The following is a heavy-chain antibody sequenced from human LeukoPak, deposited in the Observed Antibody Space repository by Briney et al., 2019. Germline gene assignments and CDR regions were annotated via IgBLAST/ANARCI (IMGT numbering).Heavy chain of an antibody. CDR1: GGSISSYY. J-gene: IGHJ6*02. CDR2: IYYSGST. Sequence: SETLSLTCTVSGGSISSYYWSWIRQPPGKGLEWIGYIYYSGSTNYNPSLKSRVTISVDTSKNQFSLKLSSVTAADTAVYYCARHGRAPGYYYYGMDVWGQGTTVTVSS. V-gene: IGHV4-59*08. CDR3: ARHGRAPGYYYYGMDV.